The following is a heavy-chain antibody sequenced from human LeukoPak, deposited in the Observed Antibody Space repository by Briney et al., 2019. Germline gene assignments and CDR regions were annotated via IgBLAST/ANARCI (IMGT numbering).Heavy chain of an antibody. J-gene: IGHJ4*02. Sequence: GGSLRLSCAASGFTFRSYWMTWVRQAPGKGLEWVASINQDGSEHYYVDSVKGRSTISRDNAKNSLHLQMNRLRAEDTAVYYCARSIVLAGISGRWGQGTLVTVSS. CDR3: ARSIVLAGISGR. D-gene: IGHD6-6*01. CDR1: GFTFRSYW. V-gene: IGHV3-7*01. CDR2: INQDGSEH.